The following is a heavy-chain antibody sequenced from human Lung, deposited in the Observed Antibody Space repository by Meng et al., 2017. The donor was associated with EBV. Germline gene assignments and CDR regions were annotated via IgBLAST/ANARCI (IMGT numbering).Heavy chain of an antibody. Sequence: QAQLVQSGGEVKKPGASVKVSCKASGYSFTSYAVNWVRQAPGQGLEWMGWINTNTGKPTYAQGLTGRFVFSLDTSVSTAYLQISSLKAEDTAAYYCARDSEAADYWGQGTLVTVFS. D-gene: IGHD6-25*01. J-gene: IGHJ4*02. V-gene: IGHV7-4-1*02. CDR2: INTNTGKP. CDR3: ARDSEAADY. CDR1: GYSFTSYA.